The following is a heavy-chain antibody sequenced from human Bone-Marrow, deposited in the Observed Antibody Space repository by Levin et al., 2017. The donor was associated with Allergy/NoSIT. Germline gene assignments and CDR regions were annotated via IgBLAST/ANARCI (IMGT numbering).Heavy chain of an antibody. Sequence: GGSLRLSCVGSGFTFENHGIHWVRQAPGKGLEWVSVLSYDGTSVYYADSVKGRLTSSRDNSKNTVYLQLQSLTAEDTAVYYCARTGGEQRYEFDAWGQGTLVTVSS. V-gene: IGHV3-30*03. D-gene: IGHD6-25*01. CDR2: LSYDGTSV. CDR3: ARTGGEQRYEFDA. J-gene: IGHJ5*02. CDR1: GFTFENHG.